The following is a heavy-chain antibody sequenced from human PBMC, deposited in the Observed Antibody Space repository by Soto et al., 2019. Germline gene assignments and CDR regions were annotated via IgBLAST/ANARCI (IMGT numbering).Heavy chain of an antibody. CDR2: IYYSGST. CDR1: GGSISSYY. J-gene: IGHJ5*02. V-gene: IGHV4-59*01. CDR3: ARDLSHSYYYGSGSYRGFDP. D-gene: IGHD3-10*01. Sequence: SETLSLTCTVSGGSISSYYWSWIRQPPGKGLEWIGYIYYSGSTTYNPSLKSRVTISVDTSKTQFSLKLSSVTAADTAVYYCARDLSHSYYYGSGSYRGFDPWGQGTLVTVSS.